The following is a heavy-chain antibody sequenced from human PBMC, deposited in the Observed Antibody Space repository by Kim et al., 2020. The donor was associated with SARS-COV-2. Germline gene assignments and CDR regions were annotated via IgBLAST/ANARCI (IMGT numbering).Heavy chain of an antibody. CDR2: IYYSGST. V-gene: IGHV4-59*01. CDR3: ARDPRGWLQPTAYWYFDL. Sequence: SETLSLTCTVSGGSISSYYWSWIRQPPGKGLEWIGYIYYSGSTNYNPSLKSRVTISVDTSKNQFSLKLRSVTAADTAVYYCARDPRGWLQPTAYWYFDLWGRGTLVTVSS. J-gene: IGHJ2*01. D-gene: IGHD5-12*01. CDR1: GGSISSYY.